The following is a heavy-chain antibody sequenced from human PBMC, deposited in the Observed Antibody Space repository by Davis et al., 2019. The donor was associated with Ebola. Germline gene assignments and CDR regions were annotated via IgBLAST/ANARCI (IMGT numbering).Heavy chain of an antibody. D-gene: IGHD3-10*01. J-gene: IGHJ4*02. CDR2: INHSGST. V-gene: IGHV4-34*01. CDR3: ARFNYYGSGSYTR. CDR1: GGSSSGYY. Sequence: MPGGSLRLSCAVYGGSSSGYYWSWIRQPPGKGLEWIGEINHSGSTNYNPSLKSRVTISVDTSKNQFSLKLSSVTAADTAVYYCARFNYYGSGSYTRWGQGTLVTVSS.